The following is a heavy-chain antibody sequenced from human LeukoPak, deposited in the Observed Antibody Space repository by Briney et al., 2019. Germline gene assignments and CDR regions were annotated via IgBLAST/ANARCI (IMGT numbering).Heavy chain of an antibody. CDR3: AKDLMYGPDY. CDR1: GFIFSSSG. V-gene: IGHV3-30*02. D-gene: IGHD2-8*01. Sequence: GGSLRLSRAATGFIFSSSGMHWVRQAPGKGLEWVSFIRFDGNPTYSADSVRGRFTISRDNSKNTIYLQMNSLRAEDTAVYYCAKDLMYGPDYWGQGTLVTVSS. CDR2: IRFDGNPT. J-gene: IGHJ4*02.